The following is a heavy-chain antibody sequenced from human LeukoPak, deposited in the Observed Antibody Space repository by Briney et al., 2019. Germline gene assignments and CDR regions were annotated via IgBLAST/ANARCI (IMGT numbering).Heavy chain of an antibody. D-gene: IGHD6-13*01. CDR1: GGSISSGSYY. Sequence: SETLSLTCTVSGGSISSGSYYWSWIRQPAGKGLEWIGRIYTSGSTNYNPSLKSRVTISVDTSKNQFSLKLSSVTAADTAVYYCAGAAPHYYYYYMDVWGKGTTVTISS. J-gene: IGHJ6*03. CDR3: AGAAPHYYYYYMDV. V-gene: IGHV4-61*02. CDR2: IYTSGST.